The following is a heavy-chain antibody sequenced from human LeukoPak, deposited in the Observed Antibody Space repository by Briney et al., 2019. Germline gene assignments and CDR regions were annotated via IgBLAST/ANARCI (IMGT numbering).Heavy chain of an antibody. CDR1: GGSISSGSYY. CDR2: IYTSGST. J-gene: IGHJ4*02. V-gene: IGHV4-61*02. CDR3: ARGIAIPAATPPYYFDY. D-gene: IGHD2-2*01. Sequence: SETLSLTCTVSGGSISSGSYYWSWIRQPAGKGLEWIGRIYTSGSTNYNPSLKSRVTISVDTSKNQFSLKLSSVTAADTAVYYCARGIAIPAATPPYYFDYWGQGTLVTVSS.